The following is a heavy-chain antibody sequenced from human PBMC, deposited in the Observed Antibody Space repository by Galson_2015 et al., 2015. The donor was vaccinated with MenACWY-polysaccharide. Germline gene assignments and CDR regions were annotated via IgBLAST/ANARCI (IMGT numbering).Heavy chain of an antibody. CDR1: GFSLSTRGMR. V-gene: IGHV2-70*04. J-gene: IGHJ2*01. CDR3: VRSPVGPAGYLDL. Sequence: PALVKPTQTLTLTCTFSGFSLSTRGMRVIWIRQPPGKALEWLARIDWDDRKFYSTSLKTRPTISKDTSKNQVILTMTNMDPVDTATYYCVRSPVGPAGYLDLWGRGTLVTVSS. D-gene: IGHD3-10*01. CDR2: IDWDDRK.